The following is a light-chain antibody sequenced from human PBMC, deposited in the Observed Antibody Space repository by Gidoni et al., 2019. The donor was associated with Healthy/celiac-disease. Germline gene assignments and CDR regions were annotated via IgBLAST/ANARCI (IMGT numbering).Light chain of an antibody. J-gene: IGKJ1*01. CDR3: MQALQTPRT. Sequence: VMTPSPPSLPVTPGEPASISCRSSQSLLHSNGYNYLDWYLQKPGQSPQLLIYLGSNRASGVPDRFSGSGSGTDFTLKISRVEAEDVGVYYCMQALQTPRTFGQGTKVEIK. CDR2: LGS. V-gene: IGKV2-28*01. CDR1: QSLLHSNGYNY.